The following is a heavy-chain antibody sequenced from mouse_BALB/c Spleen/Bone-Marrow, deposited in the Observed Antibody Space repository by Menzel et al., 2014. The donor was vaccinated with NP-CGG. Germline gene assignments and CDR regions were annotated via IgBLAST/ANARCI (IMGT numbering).Heavy chain of an antibody. Sequence: QVQLQQSGPELVRPGVSVKISCKGSGYTFTDYAMHWVKQSHAKSLEWFGVISTYSGNTNYNQKFKGKATMTVDKSSSTAYMELARLTSEDSAIYYCARGRQLGLRSFAYWGQGTLVTVSA. CDR1: GYTFTDYA. CDR3: ARGRQLGLRSFAY. V-gene: IGHV1-67*01. CDR2: ISTYSGNT. D-gene: IGHD3-2*01. J-gene: IGHJ3*01.